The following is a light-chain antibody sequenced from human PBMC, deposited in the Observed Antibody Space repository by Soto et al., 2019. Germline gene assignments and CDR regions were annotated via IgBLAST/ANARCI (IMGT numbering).Light chain of an antibody. J-gene: IGKJ1*01. CDR2: GAS. CDR1: QSVSSN. V-gene: IGKV3-15*01. Sequence: EIVMTQSPATLSVSPGERATLSCRASQSVSSNLAWYQQKPGQAPRLLIYGASTRATGIPARFSGSGSGTELTLTISSLQSEDFAVYYCKKYNNWPFPSWTFGQGTKVEIK. CDR3: KKYNNWPFPSWT.